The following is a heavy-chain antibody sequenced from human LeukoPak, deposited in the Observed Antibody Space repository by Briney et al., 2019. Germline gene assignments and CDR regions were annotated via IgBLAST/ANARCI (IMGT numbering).Heavy chain of an antibody. CDR3: ASRGWDEDGGHYYYYYGMDV. Sequence: SETLSLTCTVSGGSISSSSYYWGWIRQPPGEGLEWIGSIYYSGSTYYNPSLKSRVTISVDTSKNQFSLKLSSVTAADTAVYYCASRGWDEDGGHYYYYYGMDVWGQGTTVTVSS. J-gene: IGHJ6*02. V-gene: IGHV4-39*01. CDR2: IYYSGST. D-gene: IGHD4-23*01. CDR1: GGSISSSSYY.